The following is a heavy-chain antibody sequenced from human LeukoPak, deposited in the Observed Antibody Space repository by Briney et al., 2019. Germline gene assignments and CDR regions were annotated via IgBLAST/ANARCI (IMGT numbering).Heavy chain of an antibody. J-gene: IGHJ4*02. V-gene: IGHV3-23*01. D-gene: IGHD2-2*01. Sequence: GGSLRLSCAASGFTFSSYAMSWVRQAPGKGLEWVSAISGSGGSTYYADSVKGRFTISRDNSKNTLYLQMNSLRAEDTAVYYCATVPPHCSSTSCYFVYWGQGTLVTVSS. CDR2: ISGSGGST. CDR3: ATVPPHCSSTSCYFVY. CDR1: GFTFSSYA.